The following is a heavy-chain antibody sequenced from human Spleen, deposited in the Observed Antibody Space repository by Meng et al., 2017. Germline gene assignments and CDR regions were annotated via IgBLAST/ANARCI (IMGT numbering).Heavy chain of an antibody. D-gene: IGHD1-26*01. CDR1: GFSVSTSGVG. V-gene: IGHV2-5*02. CDR3: AHRRGGSYYAFDY. J-gene: IGHJ4*02. Sequence: SGPTLVKPTQTLTLTCTFSGFSVSTSGVGVGWIRQPPGKALEWLALIYWDDDKRYSPSLKSRLTINRDTSKNQVVLIVINVDPVDTATYYCAHRRGGSYYAFDYWGRGTLVTVSS. CDR2: IYWDDDK.